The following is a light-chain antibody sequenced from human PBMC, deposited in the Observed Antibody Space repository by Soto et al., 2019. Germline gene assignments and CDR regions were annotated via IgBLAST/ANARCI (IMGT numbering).Light chain of an antibody. CDR2: KAS. Sequence: DIQMTQSTSTLSASVGDRVTITCRASQSISSWLAWYQQKPGKAPKFLIEKASNLQSGVPSRFSGSGSGTEFTRTSSSLQPDDFATYYCQQYKSYSLTFGQGTKGEIK. J-gene: IGKJ1*01. CDR1: QSISSW. V-gene: IGKV1-5*03. CDR3: QQYKSYSLT.